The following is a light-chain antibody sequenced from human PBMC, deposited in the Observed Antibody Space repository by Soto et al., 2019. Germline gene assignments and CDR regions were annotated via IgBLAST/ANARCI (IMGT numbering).Light chain of an antibody. CDR2: AVS. V-gene: IGLV2-14*01. J-gene: IGLJ1*01. CDR1: SSDVGLYDY. Sequence: QSALTQPPSVSGSPGQSITISCTGTSSDVGLYDYVSWYQQHPGKAPQLMIYAVSNRPSGVSNRFSASKSGNTASLFISGLQAEDEAHYYCSSYTSDSSYVFGSGTKVTVL. CDR3: SSYTSDSSYV.